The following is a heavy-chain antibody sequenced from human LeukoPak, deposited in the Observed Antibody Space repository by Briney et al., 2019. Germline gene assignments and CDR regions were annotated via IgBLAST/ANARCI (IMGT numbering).Heavy chain of an antibody. Sequence: TSETLSLTCAVSGYSISSGYYWGWIRQPPRKGLEWIGSIYHNGNTYYNPSLKSRVTISVDTSKNEFSLKLSSVTAADTAVYYCARAYHSSWYLNWFDPWGQGTLVTVSS. CDR1: GYSISSGYY. D-gene: IGHD6-13*01. CDR2: IYHNGNT. J-gene: IGHJ5*02. CDR3: ARAYHSSWYLNWFDP. V-gene: IGHV4-38-2*01.